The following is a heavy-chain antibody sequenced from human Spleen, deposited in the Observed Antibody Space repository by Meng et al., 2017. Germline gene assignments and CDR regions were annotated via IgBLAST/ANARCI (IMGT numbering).Heavy chain of an antibody. V-gene: IGHV3-48*03. CDR2: ISRSGSTI. CDR1: GFTFSNYE. J-gene: IGHJ4*02. D-gene: IGHD3-3*01. CDR3: ARGVVTDY. Sequence: GESLKISCAASGFTFSNYEMNWVRQAPGKGLEWVSYISRSGSTIYYADSVKGRFTISRDNAKNSLYLQMNSLRVEDTAVYYCARGVVTDYWGQGTLVTVSS.